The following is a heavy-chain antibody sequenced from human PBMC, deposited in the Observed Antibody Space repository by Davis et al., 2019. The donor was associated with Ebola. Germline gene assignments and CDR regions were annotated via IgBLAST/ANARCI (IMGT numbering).Heavy chain of an antibody. CDR1: GFTFSSYG. CDR2: ISYDGSNK. V-gene: IGHV3-30*18. Sequence: GESLKISCAASGFTFSSYGMHWVRHAPGNGLEWVAVISYDGSNKYYADSVNGRFTISRDNSKKTLYLQMNSLRAEDTAVYLCAKAKWEVEYHYSGMDVWGKGTTVTVSS. J-gene: IGHJ6*04. D-gene: IGHD1-26*01. CDR3: AKAKWEVEYHYSGMDV.